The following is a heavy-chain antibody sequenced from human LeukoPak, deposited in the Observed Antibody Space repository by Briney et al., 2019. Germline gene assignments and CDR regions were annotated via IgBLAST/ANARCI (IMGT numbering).Heavy chain of an antibody. Sequence: SETLSPTCAVYGGSFSGYYWSWIRQPPGKGLEWIGEINHSGSTNYNPSLKSRVTISVDTSKNQFSLKLSSVTAVDTAVYYCARGPGITIFGVVIIGNWFDPWGQGTLVTVSS. CDR3: ARGPGITIFGVVIIGNWFDP. CDR1: GGSFSGYY. D-gene: IGHD3-3*01. J-gene: IGHJ5*02. V-gene: IGHV4-34*01. CDR2: INHSGST.